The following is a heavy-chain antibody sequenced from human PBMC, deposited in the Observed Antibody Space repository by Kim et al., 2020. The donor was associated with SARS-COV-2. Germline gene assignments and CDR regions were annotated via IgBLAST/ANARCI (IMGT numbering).Heavy chain of an antibody. CDR2: VFNSGTT. CDR1: GVSAGSMRGYY. V-gene: IGHV4-59*13. CDR3: ARGMFAGAGRFDH. J-gene: IGHJ4*02. Sequence: SETLSLTCSVSGVSAGSMRGYYWTWIRQSPGKGLEWIGYVFNSGTTEYNASLKSRVTISADTSKTQFSLKLTYVTAADTAVYYCARGMFAGAGRFDHWGQGSLVTVSS. D-gene: IGHD1-26*01.